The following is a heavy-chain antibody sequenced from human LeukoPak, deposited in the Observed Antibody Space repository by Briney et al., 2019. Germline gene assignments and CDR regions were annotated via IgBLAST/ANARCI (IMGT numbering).Heavy chain of an antibody. D-gene: IGHD6-13*01. CDR3: AKHPSPGRYSSSWGYNWFDP. CDR1: GFTFSNYW. J-gene: IGHJ5*02. Sequence: GGSLRLSCEGSGFTFSNYWMGWVRQAPGKGLQWVANIKTDGSEKYYVDSVKGRFTISRDNSKNTLYLQMNSLRAEDTAVYYCAKHPSPGRYSSSWGYNWFDPWGQGTLVTVSS. CDR2: IKTDGSEK. V-gene: IGHV3-7*01.